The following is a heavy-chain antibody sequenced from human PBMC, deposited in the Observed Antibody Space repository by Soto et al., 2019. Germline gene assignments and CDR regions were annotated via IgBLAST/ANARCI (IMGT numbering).Heavy chain of an antibody. V-gene: IGHV3-48*03. Sequence: VQLVESGGGLVQPGGSLRLSCAASGFTFSSYEMNWVRQAPGKGLEWVSYISSSGSTIYYADSVKGRFTISRDNAKNSLYLQMNSLRAEDTAVYYCARDSLTTYGYYYYGMDVWGQGTTVTVSS. CDR2: ISSSGSTI. CDR3: ARDSLTTYGYYYYGMDV. CDR1: GFTFSSYE. J-gene: IGHJ6*02. D-gene: IGHD4-17*01.